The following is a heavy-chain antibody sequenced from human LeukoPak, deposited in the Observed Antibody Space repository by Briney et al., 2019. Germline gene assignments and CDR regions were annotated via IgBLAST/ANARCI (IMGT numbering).Heavy chain of an antibody. CDR1: GYSFTSYY. D-gene: IGHD6-13*01. CDR3: ARYTAAAGNYYYYYYMDV. Sequence: ASVKVSCKASGYSFTSYYMHWVRQAPGQGLEWMGFINPSGSSAAYAQKFQGRLTMTRDMFTSTDYMELTSLTSDDTAVYYCARYTAAAGNYYYYYYMDVWGKGTTVTISS. J-gene: IGHJ6*03. V-gene: IGHV1-46*01. CDR2: INPSGSSA.